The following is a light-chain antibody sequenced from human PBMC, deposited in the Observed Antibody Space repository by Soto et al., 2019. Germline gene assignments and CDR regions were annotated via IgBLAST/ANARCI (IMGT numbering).Light chain of an antibody. CDR3: QQYDRSPRT. CDR1: QSVSSSY. Sequence: EIVLTQSPGTLSLSPGERATLSCRASQSVSSSYLAWYQQKPGQAPRLLIYGVSSRDTGIPDRFSGSGFGTDSTLTISRLEPEDGAMYYCQQYDRSPRTSGQGTKVEIK. CDR2: GVS. J-gene: IGKJ1*01. V-gene: IGKV3-20*01.